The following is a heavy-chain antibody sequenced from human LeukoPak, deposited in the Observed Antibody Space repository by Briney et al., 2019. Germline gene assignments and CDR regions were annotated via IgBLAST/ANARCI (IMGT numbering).Heavy chain of an antibody. D-gene: IGHD1/OR15-1a*01. CDR3: ARDGTPGVDY. J-gene: IGHJ4*02. CDR1: GYTFTGYY. V-gene: IGHV1-2*02. Sequence: GSVTVSCKASGYTFTGYYMHWVRQAPGQGLEWMGWINPNSRRTNSAQKFQGRVTMTRDTSISTAYMELSRLRSDDTAVYYCARDGTPGVDYWGQGTLVTVSS. CDR2: INPNSRRT.